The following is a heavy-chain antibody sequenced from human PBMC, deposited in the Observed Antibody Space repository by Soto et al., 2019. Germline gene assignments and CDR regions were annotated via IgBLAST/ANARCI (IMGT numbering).Heavy chain of an antibody. D-gene: IGHD1-26*01. Sequence: LRLSCAASGFTFSSYAMSWVRQAPGKGLEWVSSISVSGGSTYYADSVRGRFTISRDTSKNTLYLQMNGLRADDTAVYYCAGLVGAPDYYYYGMDVWGQGTTVTVSS. CDR1: GFTFSSYA. J-gene: IGHJ6*02. CDR2: ISVSGGST. V-gene: IGHV3-23*01. CDR3: AGLVGAPDYYYYGMDV.